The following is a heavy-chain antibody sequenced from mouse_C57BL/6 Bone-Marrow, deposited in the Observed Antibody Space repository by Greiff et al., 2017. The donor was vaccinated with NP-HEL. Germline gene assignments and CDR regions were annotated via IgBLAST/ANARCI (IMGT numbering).Heavy chain of an antibody. Sequence: QVQLQQPGAELVKPGASVKLSCKASGYTFTSYWMHWVKQRPGQGLEWIGMIHPNSGSTNYNEKFKSKATLTVDKSSSTAYMQLSSLTSEDSAVYYCASLELLGGYDGFDYWGQGTTLTVSS. D-gene: IGHD2-2*01. V-gene: IGHV1-64*01. CDR2: IHPNSGST. J-gene: IGHJ2*01. CDR1: GYTFTSYW. CDR3: ASLELLGGYDGFDY.